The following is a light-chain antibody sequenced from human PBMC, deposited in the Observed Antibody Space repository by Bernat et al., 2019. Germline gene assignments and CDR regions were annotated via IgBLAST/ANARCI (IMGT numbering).Light chain of an antibody. CDR3: QQYGNSPMYT. CDR2: DTS. J-gene: IGKJ2*01. Sequence: EIVLTQSPGTLSLSPGDRATLSCRASQSVSSRFFAWYQQKPGQAPRLLIYDTSTRANGIPDRFSGSGSGTDFTLTISRLEPEDFAVYFCQQYGNSPMYTFGQGTNLESK. CDR1: QSVSSRF. V-gene: IGKV3-20*01.